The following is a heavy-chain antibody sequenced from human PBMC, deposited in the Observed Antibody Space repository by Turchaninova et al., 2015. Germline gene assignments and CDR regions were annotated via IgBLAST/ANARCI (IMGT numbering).Heavy chain of an antibody. CDR3: ARIVEVTTSHYHFDY. V-gene: IGHV3-23*01. Sequence: TVSGSGASTYYADPVIGRFTISRDNSKNTLYLQMNSLGAEDTAVYFCARIVEVTTSHYHFDYWGQGTLVTVSS. J-gene: IGHJ4*02. CDR2: VSGSGAST. D-gene: IGHD2-21*02.